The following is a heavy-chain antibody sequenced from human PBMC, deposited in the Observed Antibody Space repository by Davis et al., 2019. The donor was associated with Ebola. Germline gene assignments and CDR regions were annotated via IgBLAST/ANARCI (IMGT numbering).Heavy chain of an antibody. D-gene: IGHD6-6*01. CDR2: ISGDSRTI. Sequence: GESLKISCAASGFTFSDDFMTWIRQTPGKGLEWISYISGDSRTIYHADSVKGRFTISRDNAKNSLYLQMNSLRAEDTAIYYCTTVAASSIEFWGQGTLVTVSS. V-gene: IGHV3-11*04. CDR3: TTVAASSIEF. J-gene: IGHJ4*02. CDR1: GFTFSDDF.